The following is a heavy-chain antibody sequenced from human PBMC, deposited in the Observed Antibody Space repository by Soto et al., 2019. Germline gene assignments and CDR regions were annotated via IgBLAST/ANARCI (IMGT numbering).Heavy chain of an antibody. Sequence: SVKVSCTASGGTFSSYAISWVRQAPGQGLEWMGGIIPIFGTANYAQKFQGRVTITADESTSTAYMELSSLRSEDTAVYYCARYITMVRGAAGYYYYGMDVWGQGTTVTVSS. V-gene: IGHV1-69*13. CDR1: GGTFSSYA. D-gene: IGHD3-10*01. CDR3: ARYITMVRGAAGYYYYGMDV. J-gene: IGHJ6*02. CDR2: IIPIFGTA.